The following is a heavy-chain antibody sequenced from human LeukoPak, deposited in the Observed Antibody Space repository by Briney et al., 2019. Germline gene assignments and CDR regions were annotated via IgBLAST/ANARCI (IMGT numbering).Heavy chain of an antibody. D-gene: IGHD3-3*01. CDR1: GYTFTSYG. Sequence: ASVKVSCKASGYTFTSYGISWVRQAAGQGRECMGWISAYNGNTNYAQKLQGRVTMTTDTSTSKAYMELRSLRSDDTAVYYCARANHFRSGFDYWGQGTLVTVSS. J-gene: IGHJ4*02. CDR3: ARANHFRSGFDY. CDR2: ISAYNGNT. V-gene: IGHV1-18*01.